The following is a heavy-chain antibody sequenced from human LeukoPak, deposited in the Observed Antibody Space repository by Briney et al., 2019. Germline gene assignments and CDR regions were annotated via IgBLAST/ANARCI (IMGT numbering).Heavy chain of an antibody. CDR3: ARDPPPFSAHCDHTSCYND. V-gene: IGHV3-74*01. D-gene: IGHD2-2*02. J-gene: IGHJ4*02. CDR1: GFTFSSYW. Sequence: GGSLRLSCAASGFTFSSYWMHWVRQAPGKGLVWVSRINTDGSSTSYADSVKGRFTISRDNTKNSVYLQMNSLRAEDTAVYYCARDPPPFSAHCDHTSCYNDWGQGTLVTVSS. CDR2: INTDGSST.